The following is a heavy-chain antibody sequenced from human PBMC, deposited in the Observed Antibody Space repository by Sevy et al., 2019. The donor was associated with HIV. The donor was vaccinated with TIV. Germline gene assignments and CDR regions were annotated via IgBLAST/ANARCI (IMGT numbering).Heavy chain of an antibody. Sequence: ASVKVSCKASGYTFTDYAMHWVRQAPGHSLEWMGWINPGNGDTQYSEKFQDRLRITRDTSATTVYLEMSGLRLEDTAVYYCARDAVPAAGWSDPWGQGTLVTVSS. CDR1: GYTFTDYA. J-gene: IGHJ5*02. D-gene: IGHD2-2*01. V-gene: IGHV1-3*01. CDR3: ARDAVPAAGWSDP. CDR2: INPGNGDT.